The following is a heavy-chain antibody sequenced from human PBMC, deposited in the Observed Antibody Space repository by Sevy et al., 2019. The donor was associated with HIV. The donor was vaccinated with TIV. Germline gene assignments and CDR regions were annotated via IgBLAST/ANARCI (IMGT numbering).Heavy chain of an antibody. Sequence: GGSLRLSCAASGFTFSDHYMDWVRQAPGKGLDWVGRIRKKANGYSTEYAASVKGRFTVSRDASKNSLSLQMNSLKSEDTAVYYCARIEMNHFVMDVWGQGTTVTVSS. CDR3: ARIEMNHFVMDV. CDR2: IRKKANGYST. J-gene: IGHJ6*02. CDR1: GFTFSDHY. V-gene: IGHV3-72*01.